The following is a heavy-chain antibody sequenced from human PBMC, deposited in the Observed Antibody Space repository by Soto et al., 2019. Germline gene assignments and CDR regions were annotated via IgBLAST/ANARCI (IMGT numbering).Heavy chain of an antibody. J-gene: IGHJ6*01. Sequence: EVQLLESGGGLVQPGGSLRLSCVASGFTFSYYTMSWVRQAPGKGLEWVSGISNSGDTIYYADSVKGRFTISRDNFKNTLYLQLNSLRADDTAVSYCAGPVPAPTHHDYFDMDVWGQGTTVTVSS. CDR2: ISNSGDTI. CDR1: GFTFSYYT. V-gene: IGHV3-23*01. D-gene: IGHD2-2*01. CDR3: AGPVPAPTHHDYFDMDV.